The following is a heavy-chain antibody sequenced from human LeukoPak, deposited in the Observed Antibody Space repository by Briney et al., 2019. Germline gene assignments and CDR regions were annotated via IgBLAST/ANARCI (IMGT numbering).Heavy chain of an antibody. J-gene: IGHJ4*02. CDR2: MWYDGSNK. CDR3: ARDLLTPYSAFDY. D-gene: IGHD5-18*01. V-gene: IGHV3-33*01. Sequence: GGSLRLSCAASGFTFSSYGMHWVRQAPGKGLEWVAVMWYDGSNKYYADSVKGRFTISRDNSKNTLYLQMNSLRAEDTAVYYCARDLLTPYSAFDYWSQGTLVTVSS. CDR1: GFTFSSYG.